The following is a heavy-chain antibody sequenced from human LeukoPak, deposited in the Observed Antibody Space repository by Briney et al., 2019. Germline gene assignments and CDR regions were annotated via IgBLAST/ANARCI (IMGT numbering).Heavy chain of an antibody. V-gene: IGHV1-2*02. J-gene: IGHJ6*03. CDR3: ARDAWYYDFWSGYFPRQNYYYMDV. CDR1: GYTFTGYY. Sequence: ASVKVSCKASGYTFTGYYMHWVRQAPGQGLEWMGWINPNSGGTNYAQKFQGRVTMTRDTSISTAYMELSRLRSDDTAVYYCARDAWYYDFWSGYFPRQNYYYMDVWGKGTMVTVSS. D-gene: IGHD3-3*01. CDR2: INPNSGGT.